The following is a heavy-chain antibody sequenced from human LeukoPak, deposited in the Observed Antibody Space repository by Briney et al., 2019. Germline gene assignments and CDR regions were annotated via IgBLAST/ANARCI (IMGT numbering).Heavy chain of an antibody. Sequence: GGSLRLSCAASGFTFSSYWMHWVRQAPGKGLEWVSSISRSSSSYIYYADSVKGRFTISRDNSKNTLYLQMNSLRAEDTAVYYCARGASRDMIVVPLSYFEYWGQGTLVTVSS. J-gene: IGHJ4*02. CDR1: GFTFSSYW. CDR2: ISRSSSSYI. CDR3: ARGASRDMIVVPLSYFEY. V-gene: IGHV3-21*01. D-gene: IGHD3-22*01.